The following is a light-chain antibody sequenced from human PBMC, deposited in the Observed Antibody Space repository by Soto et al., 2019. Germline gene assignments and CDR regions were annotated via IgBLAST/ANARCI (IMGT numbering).Light chain of an antibody. J-gene: IGKJ4*01. Sequence: DIHLTQSPSFLSASVGDRVTITCQASQDISNNLNWYQQKPGKAPKLLMYDAFNLETGVPSRFSGSGSGTDFTFTISSLQPEDIATYYCQQYDNLPLTFGGGTKVDIK. CDR1: QDISNN. CDR2: DAF. CDR3: QQYDNLPLT. V-gene: IGKV1-33*01.